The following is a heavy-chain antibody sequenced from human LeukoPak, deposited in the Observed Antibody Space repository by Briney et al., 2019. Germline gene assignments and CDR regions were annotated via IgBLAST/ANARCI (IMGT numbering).Heavy chain of an antibody. D-gene: IGHD1-26*01. CDR2: IKSDGSIA. J-gene: IGHJ5*02. CDR3: AKSDYFDP. CDR1: GFTFSDYW. Sequence: GGSRRLSCAASGFTFSDYWMSWVRQAPGKGLVWVSRIKSDGSIATYADSVKGRFSISRDNAKNTLYLQMNSLRAEDTAFYYCAKSDYFDPWGLGTLVTVSS. V-gene: IGHV3-74*01.